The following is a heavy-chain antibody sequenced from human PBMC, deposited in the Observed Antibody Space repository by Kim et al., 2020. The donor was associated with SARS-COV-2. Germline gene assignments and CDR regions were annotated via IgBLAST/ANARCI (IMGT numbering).Heavy chain of an antibody. CDR1: NGSISTASYY. V-gene: IGHV4-39*01. D-gene: IGHD3-3*01. CDR2: IFYSEST. CDR3: ASQATIFADVILRGRFDS. Sequence: SETLSLTCTVSNGSISTASYYWAWIRQPPGKGLEWIGSIFYSESTYYNTSLESRVTMSLDTSKNQFSLKLSSVTAADTAVYYCASQATIFADVILRGRFDSWGQGTLVTVSS. J-gene: IGHJ5*01.